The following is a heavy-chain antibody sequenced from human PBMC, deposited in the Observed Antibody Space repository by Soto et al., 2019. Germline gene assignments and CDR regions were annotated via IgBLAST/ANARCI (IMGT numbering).Heavy chain of an antibody. V-gene: IGHV6-1*01. CDR1: GDSGAGNRAA. CDR3: AREFRYYVSSESYLDY. J-gene: IGHJ4*02. D-gene: IGHD3-16*01. Sequence: SQTLSLTGAISGDSGAGNRAASNSISQSPSRGLEWLGRTYYSSRWYNDYAVSVKSRITVTPDTSKNQLSLHLNSVAPEDTAVYYCAREFRYYVSSESYLDYRGQRPLVTVSS. CDR2: TYYSSRWYN.